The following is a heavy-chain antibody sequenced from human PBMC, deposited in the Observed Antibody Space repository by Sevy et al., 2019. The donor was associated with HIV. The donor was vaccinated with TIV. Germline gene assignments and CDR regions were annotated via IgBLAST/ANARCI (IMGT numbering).Heavy chain of an antibody. Sequence: ASVKVSCKASGYTFTSYGISWVRQAPGQGLEWMGWISAYNGNTNYAQKLQGRVTMTTDTSTSTAYMELRSLRSDDTAVYYCARDTIPITMIVVAPGGDAFDIWCQGTMVTVSS. CDR1: GYTFTSYG. CDR3: ARDTIPITMIVVAPGGDAFDI. D-gene: IGHD3-22*01. J-gene: IGHJ3*02. CDR2: ISAYNGNT. V-gene: IGHV1-18*04.